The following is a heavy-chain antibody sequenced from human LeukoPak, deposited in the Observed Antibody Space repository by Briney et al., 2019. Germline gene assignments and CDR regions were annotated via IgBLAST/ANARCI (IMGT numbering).Heavy chain of an antibody. CDR2: IRYDGSNK. J-gene: IGHJ4*02. Sequence: GGSLRLSCAASGFTFSSYGMHWVRQAPGKGLEWVAFIRYDGSNKYYADSVKGRFTISRDNSKNTLYLQMNSLRAENTAVYYCAKKYVSSGYYPGYFDYWGQGTLVTVSS. D-gene: IGHD3-22*01. V-gene: IGHV3-30*02. CDR3: AKKYVSSGYYPGYFDY. CDR1: GFTFSSYG.